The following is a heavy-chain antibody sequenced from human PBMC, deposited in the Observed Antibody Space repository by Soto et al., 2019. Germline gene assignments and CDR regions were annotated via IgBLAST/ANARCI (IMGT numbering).Heavy chain of an antibody. D-gene: IGHD2-21*02. CDR1: GGSITISSYY. CDR3: AREVAAIFSDDTFDL. J-gene: IGHJ3*01. Sequence: SDTLSLTCTVSGGSITISSYYWGVIRQPPGKGLEWVASIYYSGSAYYNPSLSSRATISVDRSWNQFSLSLSSVTAADTGVYFCAREVAAIFSDDTFDLWGQGTMVT. V-gene: IGHV4-39*02. CDR2: IYYSGSA.